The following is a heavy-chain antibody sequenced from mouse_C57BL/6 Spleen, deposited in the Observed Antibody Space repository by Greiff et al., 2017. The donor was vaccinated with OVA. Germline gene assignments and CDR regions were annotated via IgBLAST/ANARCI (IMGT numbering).Heavy chain of an antibody. V-gene: IGHV5-4*01. Sequence: EVQGVESGGGLVKPGGSLKLSCAASGFTFSSYAMSWVRQTPEKRQEWVATISDGGSYTYYPDNVKGRFTISRDNAKNNLYLQMSHLKSEDTAMYYCAREGKAYAMDYWGQGTSVTVSS. CDR2: ISDGGSYT. CDR1: GFTFSSYA. CDR3: AREGKAYAMDY. D-gene: IGHD1-3*01. J-gene: IGHJ4*01.